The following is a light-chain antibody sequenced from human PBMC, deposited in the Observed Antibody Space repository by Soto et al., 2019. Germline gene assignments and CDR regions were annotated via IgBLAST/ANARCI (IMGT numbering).Light chain of an antibody. J-gene: IGLJ2*01. CDR2: DDN. CDR3: GTWDSSLSGVV. V-gene: IGLV1-51*01. Sequence: QSVLTQPPSVSAAPGQKVTISCSGSSSNIGNDFVSWYQHLPGIAPKLLIYDDNKRPSGIPDRFSGSKSGTSATLGITGLQTGDEADYYCGTWDSSLSGVVLGGGTKLTVL. CDR1: SSNIGNDF.